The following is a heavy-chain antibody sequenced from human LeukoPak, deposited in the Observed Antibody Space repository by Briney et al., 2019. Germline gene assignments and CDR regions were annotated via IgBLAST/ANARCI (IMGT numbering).Heavy chain of an antibody. CDR1: GLTLSSYW. CDR3: ASGLTTVTADDAFDI. J-gene: IGHJ3*02. Sequence: GGSLRLSCVASGLTLSSYWMSWVHQAPGKGPEWVATIKQDGSGKHYVDSAKGRFTISRDNAKNSLYLQMSSLRVADTAVYYCASGLTTVTADDAFDIWGQGTKVIVSS. V-gene: IGHV3-7*01. D-gene: IGHD4-17*01. CDR2: IKQDGSGK.